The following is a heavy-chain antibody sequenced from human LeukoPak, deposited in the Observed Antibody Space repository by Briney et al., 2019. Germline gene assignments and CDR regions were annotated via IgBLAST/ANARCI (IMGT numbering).Heavy chain of an antibody. CDR3: ARASEVRGVIIYHFDY. D-gene: IGHD3-10*01. CDR2: IYYSGST. CDR1: GVSISTATYL. V-gene: IGHV4-39*07. Sequence: SETLSLTCTVSGVSISTATYLWGWIRQPPGKGLEWIGSIYYSGSTYYNPSLKSRVTISVDTSKNQFSLKLSSVTAADTAVYYCARASEVRGVIIYHFDYWGQGTLVTVSS. J-gene: IGHJ4*02.